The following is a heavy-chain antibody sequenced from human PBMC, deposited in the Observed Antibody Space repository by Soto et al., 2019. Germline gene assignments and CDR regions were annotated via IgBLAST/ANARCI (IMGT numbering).Heavy chain of an antibody. CDR1: GGSISSGGYY. Sequence: ASETLSLTCAVSGGSISSGGYYWSWIRQPPGKGLEWIGEINQSGSTNYNPSLKSRVTISVDTSKKQFSLKPSSVTAADTVVYYCAREVVHYGSGSFPHFYYYYGMDVWGQGTTVTVSS. D-gene: IGHD3-10*01. J-gene: IGHJ6*02. CDR2: INQSGST. V-gene: IGHV4-61*08. CDR3: AREVVHYGSGSFPHFYYYYGMDV.